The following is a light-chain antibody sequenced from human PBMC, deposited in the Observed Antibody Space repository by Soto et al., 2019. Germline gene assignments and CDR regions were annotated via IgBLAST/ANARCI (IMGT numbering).Light chain of an antibody. J-gene: IGKJ1*01. V-gene: IGKV1-5*03. CDR2: KAS. CDR3: QLSPTYSAT. CDR1: QSISSW. Sequence: LADYVRATLTXXXXASQSISSWLAWYQQKPGKAPKLLIYKASSLESGVPSRFSVSGSGTKFTLTVISLQPDYFTTYYIQLSPTYSATSGQGTNVDIK.